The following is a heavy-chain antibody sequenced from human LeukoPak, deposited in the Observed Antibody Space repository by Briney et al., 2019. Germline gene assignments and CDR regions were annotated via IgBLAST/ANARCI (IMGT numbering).Heavy chain of an antibody. Sequence: SETLSLTCTVSGGSISSYYWSWIRQPAGKGLEWIGRIYTSGSTNYNPSLKSRVTISVDTSKNQFSLKLSSVTAADTAVYYCARHRIAAAGPTDYWYFDLWGRGTLVTVSS. CDR3: ARHRIAAAGPTDYWYFDL. CDR1: GGSISSYY. J-gene: IGHJ2*01. CDR2: IYTSGST. D-gene: IGHD6-13*01. V-gene: IGHV4-4*07.